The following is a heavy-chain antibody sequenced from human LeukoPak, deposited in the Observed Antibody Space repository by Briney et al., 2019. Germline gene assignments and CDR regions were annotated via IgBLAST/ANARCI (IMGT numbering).Heavy chain of an antibody. V-gene: IGHV4-59*12. CDR3: ARAPRIAAASDFDY. Sequence: SETLSLTCTVSGGSISSYYWSWIRQPPGEGRKWVGYIYYSGSTNYNPSLKSRVTISVDTSKNQFSLKLSSVTAADTAVYYCARAPRIAAASDFDYWGQGTLVTVSS. J-gene: IGHJ4*02. CDR1: GGSISSYY. D-gene: IGHD6-13*01. CDR2: IYYSGST.